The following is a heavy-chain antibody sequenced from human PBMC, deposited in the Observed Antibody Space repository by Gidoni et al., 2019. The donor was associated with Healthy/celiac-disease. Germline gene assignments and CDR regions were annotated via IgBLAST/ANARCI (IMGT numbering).Heavy chain of an antibody. J-gene: IGHJ4*02. V-gene: IGHV4-39*01. CDR1: GGSISSSSYY. Sequence: QLQLQESGPGLVKPSETLSLTCTVSGGSISSSSYYWGWIRQPPGKGLEWIGSIYYSGSTYYNPSLKSRVTISVDTSKNQFSLKLSSVTAADTAVYYCARQDDDSSGYYYSSLDYWGQGTLVTVSS. D-gene: IGHD3-22*01. CDR3: ARQDDDSSGYYYSSLDY. CDR2: IYYSGST.